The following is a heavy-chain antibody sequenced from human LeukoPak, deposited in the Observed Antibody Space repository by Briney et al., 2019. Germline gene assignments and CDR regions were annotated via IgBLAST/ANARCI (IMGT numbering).Heavy chain of an antibody. CDR3: AREPWGAKGAAWGMDV. Sequence: GGSLSLSCAASGLTFNIYPLHWVRQAPGKGLEWVSTIKSGSDTYYADSVKGRFTISRDNSKNTLYLQMNSLRAEDAAVYYWAREPWGAKGAAWGMDVWGQGTTVTVSS. J-gene: IGHJ6*02. D-gene: IGHD1-26*01. CDR1: GLTFNIYP. CDR2: IKSGSDT. V-gene: IGHV3-53*01.